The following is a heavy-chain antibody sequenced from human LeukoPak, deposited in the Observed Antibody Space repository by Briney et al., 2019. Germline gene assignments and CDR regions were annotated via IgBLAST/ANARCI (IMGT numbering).Heavy chain of an antibody. J-gene: IGHJ5*02. CDR2: IKQDGSEK. Sequence: GGSLRLSCAASGFIFSSYWMSWVRQAPGKGLEWVANIKQDGSEKYYVDSVMGRFTISRDNGKNSLYLQMNSLRAEDTAVYYCARKRVRGVITCWFDPWGQGTLVTVSS. V-gene: IGHV3-7*01. D-gene: IGHD3-10*01. CDR1: GFIFSSYW. CDR3: ARKRVRGVITCWFDP.